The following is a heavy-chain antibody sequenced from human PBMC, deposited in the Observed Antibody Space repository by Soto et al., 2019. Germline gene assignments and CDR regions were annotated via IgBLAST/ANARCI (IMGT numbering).Heavy chain of an antibody. V-gene: IGHV3-30*03. CDR2: ISYDGKQT. Sequence: GGSLRLSCGAPGVTFKHYGMHWVRQAPGKGLEWVAVISYDGKQTYYADSVKGRFTISKDKSKRTLSLQMNSLRVDDTAVYYCARDGWGSNWYFDLWGRGTLVTVSS. CDR3: ARDGWGSNWYFDL. CDR1: GVTFKHYG. D-gene: IGHD3-16*01. J-gene: IGHJ2*01.